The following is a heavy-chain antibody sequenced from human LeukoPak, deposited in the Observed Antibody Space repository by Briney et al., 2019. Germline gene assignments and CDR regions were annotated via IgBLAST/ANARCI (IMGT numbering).Heavy chain of an antibody. Sequence: SETLSLTCAVSGGSISSGGYSWSWIRQPPGKGLEWIGDIYHSGSTYYNPSLKSRVTISVDTSKNQFSLKLSSVTAADTAVYYCARARRPMVRGVIYDYWGQGTLVTVSS. D-gene: IGHD3-10*01. CDR1: GGSISSGGYS. CDR3: ARARRPMVRGVIYDY. CDR2: IYHSGST. J-gene: IGHJ4*02. V-gene: IGHV4-30-2*01.